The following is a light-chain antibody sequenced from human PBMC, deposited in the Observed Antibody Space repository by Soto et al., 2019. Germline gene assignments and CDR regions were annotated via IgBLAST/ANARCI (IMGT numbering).Light chain of an antibody. Sequence: DIQMTQSPSSLSASVGDRVSVTCRASQSISTFLNWYQQRPGEAPKLLIYAASSLQSGVPSRFSGSGSGADFTRNIGSLQHEDLATYYCQPSYTTPRTFGQATQL. V-gene: IGKV1-39*01. CDR3: QPSYTTPRT. CDR2: AAS. CDR1: QSISTF. J-gene: IGKJ1*01.